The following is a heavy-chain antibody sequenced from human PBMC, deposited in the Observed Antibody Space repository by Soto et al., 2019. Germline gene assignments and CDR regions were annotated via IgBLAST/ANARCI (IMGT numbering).Heavy chain of an antibody. V-gene: IGHV3-11*06. CDR2: ISPRSTFR. J-gene: IGHJ5*02. Sequence: PVGSLRLYCATSGFSFSDSYMSWIRQAPGKGLEWISYISPRSTFRDYADSVKGRFTISRDSVKNSLYLQMNNLTADDTGVYYCARGGGGGLFDPWGQGSVVTVSS. CDR1: GFSFSDSY. CDR3: ARGGGGGLFDP. D-gene: IGHD2-21*01.